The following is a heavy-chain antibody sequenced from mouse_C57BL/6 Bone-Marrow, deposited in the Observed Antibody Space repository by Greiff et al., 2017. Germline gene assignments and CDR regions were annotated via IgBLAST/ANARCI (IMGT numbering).Heavy chain of an antibody. CDR2: FTLYSDAT. Sequence: LQESGAELVRPGSSVKLSCKASYFAFMASAMHWVKQRPGHGLEWIGSFTLYSDATEYSENFKGKATLTANTSLSTAYMELSSLTSEDSAVYYCARCDYEGYFDVWGTGTTVTVSS. CDR1: YFAFMASA. CDR3: ARCDYEGYFDV. J-gene: IGHJ1*03. V-gene: IGHV1-49*01. D-gene: IGHD2-4*01.